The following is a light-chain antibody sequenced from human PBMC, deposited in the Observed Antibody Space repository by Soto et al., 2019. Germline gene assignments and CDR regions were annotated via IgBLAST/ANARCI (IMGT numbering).Light chain of an antibody. CDR2: SAS. CDR1: QDISVY. Sequence: DIQMTQSPSSLSASVGDRVTITCRASQDISVYLAWYQQKPGKVPKLLIYSASTLQSGVPSRFSGSGSGTDFTLTISSLQPEDVATYYCQKFNTSPLTCCQGTRLQIQ. J-gene: IGKJ5*01. CDR3: QKFNTSPLT. V-gene: IGKV1-27*01.